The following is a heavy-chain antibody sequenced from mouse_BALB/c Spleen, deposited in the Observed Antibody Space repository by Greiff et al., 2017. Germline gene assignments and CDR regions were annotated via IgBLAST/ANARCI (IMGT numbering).Heavy chain of an antibody. CDR2: IWGDGST. V-gene: IGHV2-6-7*01. Sequence: QVQLQQSGPGLVAPSQSLSITCTVSGFSLTSYGVNWVRQPPGKGLEWLGMIWGDGSTDYNSALKSRLSISKDNSKSQVFLKMNSLQTDDTARYYCARDHGSSYWFAYWGQGTLVTVSA. J-gene: IGHJ3*01. D-gene: IGHD1-1*01. CDR1: GFSLTSYG. CDR3: ARDHGSSYWFAY.